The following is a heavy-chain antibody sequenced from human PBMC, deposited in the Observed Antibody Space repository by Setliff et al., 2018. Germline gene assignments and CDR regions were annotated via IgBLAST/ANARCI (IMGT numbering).Heavy chain of an antibody. CDR2: IQSSGNT. V-gene: IGHV4-61*02. CDR3: AGTPARGTTWLSPFDY. D-gene: IGHD5-12*01. Sequence: SETLSLTCTVSGGSVGSGNFYWSWIRQTAGKGLEWIGLIQSSGNTNYNPPLQSRVTISIDTSKNQFSLKMTSVTAADTALYYCAGTPARGTTWLSPFDYWGQGTLVTVS. J-gene: IGHJ4*02. CDR1: GGSVGSGNFY.